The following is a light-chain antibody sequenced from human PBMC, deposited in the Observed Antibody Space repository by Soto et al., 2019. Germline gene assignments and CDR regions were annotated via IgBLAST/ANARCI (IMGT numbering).Light chain of an antibody. CDR3: SSFTSSSTLV. CDR1: SSDVGGYNY. V-gene: IGLV2-14*03. J-gene: IGLJ2*01. CDR2: DVT. Sequence: QSALTQPASVSGSPGQSITISCTGTSSDVGGYNYVSWYQQHLGKPPKLMIYDVTYRPSGVSNRFSGSKSGHTASLTISGLQAEDEGDYYCSSFTSSSTLVFGGGTKVTVL.